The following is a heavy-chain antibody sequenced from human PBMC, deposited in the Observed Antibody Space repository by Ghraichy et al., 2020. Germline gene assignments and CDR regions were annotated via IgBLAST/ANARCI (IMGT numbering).Heavy chain of an antibody. D-gene: IGHD5-12*01. CDR2: IWYDGSNK. V-gene: IGHV3-33*01. CDR3: ARVRAPYSGYVYYGMDV. CDR1: GFTFSSYG. Sequence: GGSLRLSCAASGFTFSSYGMHWVRQAPGKGLEWVAVIWYDGSNKYYADSVKGRFTISRDNSKNTLYLQMNSLRAEDTAVYYCARVRAPYSGYVYYGMDVWGQGTTVTGSS. J-gene: IGHJ6*02.